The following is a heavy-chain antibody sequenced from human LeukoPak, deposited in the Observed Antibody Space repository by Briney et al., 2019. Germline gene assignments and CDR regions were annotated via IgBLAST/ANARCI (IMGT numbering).Heavy chain of an antibody. CDR1: GFTFSTYT. J-gene: IGHJ4*02. CDR2: ITSGSDAK. D-gene: IGHD5-24*01. CDR3: ARVVPDHIEMATKSY. V-gene: IGHV3-48*01. Sequence: GGSLRLSCAASGFTFSTYTMNWVRQAPGKGLEWVSCITSGSDAKYYADPVKGRFTISRDNAKNSLYLQMDSLRAEDTAVYYCARVVPDHIEMATKSYWGQGTLVTVSS.